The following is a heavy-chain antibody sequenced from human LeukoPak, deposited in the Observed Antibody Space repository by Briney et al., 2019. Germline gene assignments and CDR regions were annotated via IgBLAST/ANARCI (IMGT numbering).Heavy chain of an antibody. CDR1: GFNFQIAW. Sequence: GGSLRLSCAASGFNFQIAWMSWVRQAPGKGLEWVANINQGGSAKYYGDSVKGRFTISRDNAKNSLYLHMNSLGAEDTAVYYCANGHYWGQGISVIVSS. D-gene: IGHD4-17*01. CDR2: INQGGSAK. J-gene: IGHJ4*02. CDR3: ANGHY. V-gene: IGHV3-7*01.